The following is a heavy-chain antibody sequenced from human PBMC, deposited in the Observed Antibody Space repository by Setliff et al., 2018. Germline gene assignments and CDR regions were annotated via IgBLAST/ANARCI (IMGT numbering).Heavy chain of an antibody. CDR1: GVTVSDAW. CDR3: VKLVPQAISADP. J-gene: IGHJ5*02. V-gene: IGHV3-15*01. D-gene: IGHD3-10*01. CDR2: IKSKTDGGPT. Sequence: GSLRLSCAASGVTVSDAWMGWVRQTPGEGLDWVGRIKSKTDGGPTDYAAPVKGRFTISRDDSKNTLYLQMNSLKTEDTAIYYCVKLVPQAISADPWGQGTLVTVSS.